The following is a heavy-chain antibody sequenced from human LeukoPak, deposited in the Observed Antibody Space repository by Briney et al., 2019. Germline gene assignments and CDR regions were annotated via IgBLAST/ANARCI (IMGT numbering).Heavy chain of an antibody. CDR1: GGSISSSSYY. J-gene: IGHJ5*02. Sequence: SETLSLTCTVSGGSISSSSYYWGWIRQPPGKGLEWIGSIYYGGSTYYNPSLKSRVTISVDTSKNQFSLKLSSVTAADTAVYYCARGRPRFDPWGQGTLVTVSS. CDR2: IYYGGST. D-gene: IGHD3-10*01. CDR3: ARGRPRFDP. V-gene: IGHV4-39*01.